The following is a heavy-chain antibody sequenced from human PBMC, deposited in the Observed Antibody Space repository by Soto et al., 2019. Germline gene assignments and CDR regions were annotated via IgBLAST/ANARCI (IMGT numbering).Heavy chain of an antibody. CDR3: GRGDATKIVVTTYYGMDV. Sequence: QVQLVQSGAEVKKPGSSAKVSCKASGGTLSNYSISWVRQAPGQGLEWMGGIIPVFGTPNYAQKFQGRVTITADESTTTVYMEVSSLTSEDTAVYYCGRGDATKIVVTTYYGMDVCGQGTTVTVSS. D-gene: IGHD3-22*01. CDR2: IIPVFGTP. CDR1: GGTLSNYS. J-gene: IGHJ6*02. V-gene: IGHV1-69*12.